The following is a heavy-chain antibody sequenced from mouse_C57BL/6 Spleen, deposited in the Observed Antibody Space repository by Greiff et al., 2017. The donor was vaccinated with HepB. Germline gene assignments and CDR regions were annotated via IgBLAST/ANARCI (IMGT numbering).Heavy chain of an antibody. CDR3: ARKGDYGSLDY. CDR1: GFSLTSYG. CDR2: IWSGGST. Sequence: VQLVESGPGLVQPSQSLSITCTVSGFSLTSYGVHWVRQSPGKGLEWLGVIWSGGSTDYNAAFISRLSISKDNSKSQVFFKMNCLQADDTAIYYCARKGDYGSLDYWGQGTTLTVSS. V-gene: IGHV2-2*01. J-gene: IGHJ2*01. D-gene: IGHD1-1*01.